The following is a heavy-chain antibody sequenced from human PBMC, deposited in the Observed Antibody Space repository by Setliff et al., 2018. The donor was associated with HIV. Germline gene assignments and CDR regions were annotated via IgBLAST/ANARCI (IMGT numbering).Heavy chain of an antibody. D-gene: IGHD3-3*01. V-gene: IGHV1-8*01. Sequence: ASVKVSCKASGYSCTSYDINWVRQATGQGLEWMGWMNPNSGNTGYAQKFQGRVTMTRNTSISTAYMELSSLRSEDTAVYYCARGQYYNFGSGFTTVYYYMDVWGKGTTVTVSS. CDR2: MNPNSGNT. CDR3: ARGQYYNFGSGFTTVYYYMDV. CDR1: GYSCTSYD. J-gene: IGHJ6*03.